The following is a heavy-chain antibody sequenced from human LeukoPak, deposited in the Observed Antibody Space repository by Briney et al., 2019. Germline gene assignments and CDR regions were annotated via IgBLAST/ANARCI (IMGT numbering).Heavy chain of an antibody. CDR2: INPNSGGT. V-gene: IGHV1-2*06. Sequence: ASVKVSCKASGYTFTGYYMHWVRQAPGQGLEWMGRINPNSGGTNYAQKFQGRVTMTRDTSISTAYMELSRLRSDDTAVYYCAGTTYYYDSSGYYTPPHFDYWGQGTLVTVSS. CDR3: AGTTYYYDSSGYYTPPHFDY. CDR1: GYTFTGYY. J-gene: IGHJ4*02. D-gene: IGHD3-22*01.